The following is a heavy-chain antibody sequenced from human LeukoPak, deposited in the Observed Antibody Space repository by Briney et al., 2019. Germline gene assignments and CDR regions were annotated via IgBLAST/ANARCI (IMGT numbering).Heavy chain of an antibody. CDR1: GFTFSNYG. CDR3: AKEGTARISTRYDN. J-gene: IGHJ4*02. Sequence: GRSLRLSCAGAGFTFSNYGMQSVRQAPGKGLGWVAVISYEGGTTYYADSVKGRLTISRDNSRNTLSLQMDSLRPEDTAVYYCAKEGTARISTRYDNWGQGTLVTVSS. CDR2: ISYEGGTT. V-gene: IGHV3-30*18. D-gene: IGHD6-6*01.